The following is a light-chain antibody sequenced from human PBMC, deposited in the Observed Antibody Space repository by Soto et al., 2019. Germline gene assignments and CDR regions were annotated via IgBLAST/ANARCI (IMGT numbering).Light chain of an antibody. CDR3: QQSYTTPRT. J-gene: IGKJ1*01. CDR2: AAS. Sequence: DIQMTQSPSSLSASVGDRVTITCRTSQTINNYLNWYQQKPGKAPRLLIYAASTLQSGVPSRFTGSGSGTEFTLTISSLQPEDFATYYCQQSYTTPRTVGQGTKVEIK. V-gene: IGKV1-39*01. CDR1: QTINNY.